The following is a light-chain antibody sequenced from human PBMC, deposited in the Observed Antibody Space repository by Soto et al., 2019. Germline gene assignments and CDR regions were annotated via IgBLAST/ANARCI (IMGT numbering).Light chain of an antibody. CDR3: QHYKSYPWT. CDR1: QNVNYY. Sequence: DIQMTQSPSSLSASVRDRVTITCRASQNVNYYLNWYQQKPGKAPELLIYAASNLQSGVPSRFSGSGSGTEFTLTISSLQPDDFAIYYCQHYKSYPWTFGQGTKVDVK. CDR2: AAS. J-gene: IGKJ1*01. V-gene: IGKV1-16*01.